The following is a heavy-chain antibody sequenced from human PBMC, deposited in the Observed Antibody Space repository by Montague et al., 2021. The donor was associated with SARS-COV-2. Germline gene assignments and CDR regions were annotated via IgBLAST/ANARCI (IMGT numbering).Heavy chain of an antibody. CDR1: GGSFSNSY. V-gene: IGHV4-34*01. D-gene: IGHD2-15*01. CDR3: ARGRGIVLIVAAKWFDP. J-gene: IGHJ5*02. CDR2: INQSGST. Sequence: SETLSLTCAVYGGSFSNSYWGWIRQPPGKGLEWIGEINQSGSTNYSPSLESRVTISVDTSKNQLSLKVTSATAADTAVYYCARGRGIVLIVAAKWFDPWGQGTLVTVSS.